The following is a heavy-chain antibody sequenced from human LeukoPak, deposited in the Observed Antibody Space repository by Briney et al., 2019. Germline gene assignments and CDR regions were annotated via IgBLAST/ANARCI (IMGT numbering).Heavy chain of an antibody. CDR3: ARGVRWASDY. CDR1: GFTFSSYG. J-gene: IGHJ4*02. V-gene: IGHV3-64*01. CDR2: ITSNGGTT. D-gene: IGHD4-23*01. Sequence: GGSLRLSCAASGFTFSSYGMGWVRQAPGKGLEYFSGITSNGGTTYYGNSVKGRFTISRDNSKDTLYLQMGSLRSEDMAVYYCARGVRWASDYWGQGTLVTVAS.